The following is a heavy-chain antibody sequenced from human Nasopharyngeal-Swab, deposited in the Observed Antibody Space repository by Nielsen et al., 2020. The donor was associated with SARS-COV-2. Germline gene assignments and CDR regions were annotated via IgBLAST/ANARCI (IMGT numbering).Heavy chain of an antibody. D-gene: IGHD1-26*01. V-gene: IGHV3-15*01. CDR1: RPSFGNAW. J-gene: IGHJ4*02. CDR2: IKSKTDGGTT. Sequence: GSMCLSWAVSRPSFGNAWMSWVRQAPGKGLEWVGRIKSKTDGGTTDYAAPVKGRFTISRDDSKNTLYLQMNSLKTEDTAVYYCTTDSAQNWGQGTLVTVSS. CDR3: TTDSAQN.